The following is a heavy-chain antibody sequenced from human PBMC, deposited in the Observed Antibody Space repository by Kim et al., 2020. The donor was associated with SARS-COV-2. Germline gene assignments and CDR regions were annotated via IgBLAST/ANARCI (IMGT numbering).Heavy chain of an antibody. D-gene: IGHD2-2*01. V-gene: IGHV3-23*01. Sequence: VKGRFTISRDNSKNTLYLQMNSLRAEDTAVYYCAKGYCSSTSCYIRFFDPWGQGTLVTVSS. CDR3: AKGYCSSTSCYIRFFDP. J-gene: IGHJ5*02.